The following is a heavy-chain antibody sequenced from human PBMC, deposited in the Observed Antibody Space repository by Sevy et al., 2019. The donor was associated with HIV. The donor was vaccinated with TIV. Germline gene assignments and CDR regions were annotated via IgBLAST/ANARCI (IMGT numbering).Heavy chain of an antibody. CDR2: IYYSGST. D-gene: IGHD3-16*02. CDR1: GGSISSYY. CDR3: ARALERDYIWGSYRYYYYGMDV. J-gene: IGHJ6*02. V-gene: IGHV4-59*01. Sequence: SETLSLTCTVSGGSISSYYWSWIRQPPGKGLEWIGYIYYSGSTNYNPSLKSRVTISVDTSKNQFSLKLSSVTAADTAVYYCARALERDYIWGSYRYYYYGMDVWGQGTTVTVSS.